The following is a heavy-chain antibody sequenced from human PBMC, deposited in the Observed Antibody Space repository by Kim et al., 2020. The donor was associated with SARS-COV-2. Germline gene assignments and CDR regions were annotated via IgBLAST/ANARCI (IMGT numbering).Heavy chain of an antibody. Sequence: SETLSLTCTVSGASISSSNYYWGWVRQPPGKGLEWIGNIYYTGTTHYNPSLKSRVTISLATSKSQFSLKMTSLTASDTALYFCARMTTWNYFGLNWIDSWGQGTLVTVSS. V-gene: IGHV4-39*01. J-gene: IGHJ5*01. D-gene: IGHD1-7*01. CDR1: GASISSSNYY. CDR2: IYYTGTT. CDR3: ARMTTWNYFGLNWIDS.